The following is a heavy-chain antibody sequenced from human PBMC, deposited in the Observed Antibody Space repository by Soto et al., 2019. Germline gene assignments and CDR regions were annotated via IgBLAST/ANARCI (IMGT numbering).Heavy chain of an antibody. J-gene: IGHJ5*02. CDR3: ARNRIRVWFGELSYFDP. Sequence: SETLSLTCAVYGGSFSGYYWSWIRQPPGKGLEWIGEINHSGSTNYNPSLKSQLTISVDKSKNQFSLKLSSVTAADTAVYYCARNRIRVWFGELSYFDPWGQGTLVTV. CDR2: INHSGST. D-gene: IGHD3-10*01. V-gene: IGHV4-34*01. CDR1: GGSFSGYY.